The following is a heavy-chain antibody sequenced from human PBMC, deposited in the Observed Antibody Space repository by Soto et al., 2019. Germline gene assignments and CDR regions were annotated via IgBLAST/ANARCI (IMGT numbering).Heavy chain of an antibody. CDR2: ISYDGSNK. Sequence: QVQLVESGGGVVQPGRSLRLSCAASGFTFSSYAMHWVRQAPGKGLEWVAVISYDGSNKYYADSVKGRFTISRDNSKNTLYLQMNSLRAEDTAVYYCAREGRAAAGDVYYYGMDVW. D-gene: IGHD6-13*01. V-gene: IGHV3-30-3*01. CDR3: AREGRAAAGDVYYYGMDV. J-gene: IGHJ6*01. CDR1: GFTFSSYA.